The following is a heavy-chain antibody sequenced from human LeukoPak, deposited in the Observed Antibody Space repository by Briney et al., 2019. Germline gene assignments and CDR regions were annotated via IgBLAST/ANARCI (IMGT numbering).Heavy chain of an antibody. CDR3: AGGEVGATPYYFDY. CDR1: GGTFGSYA. D-gene: IGHD1-26*01. V-gene: IGHV1-69*13. Sequence: GASVKVSCKASGGTFGSYAISWVRQAPGQGLEWMGGIIPIFGTANYAQKFQGRVTITADESTSTAYMELSSLRSEDTAVYYCAGGEVGATPYYFDYWGQGTLVTVSS. J-gene: IGHJ4*02. CDR2: IIPIFGTA.